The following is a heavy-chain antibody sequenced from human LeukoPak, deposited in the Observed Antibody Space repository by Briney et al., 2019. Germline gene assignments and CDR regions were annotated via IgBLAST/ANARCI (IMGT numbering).Heavy chain of an antibody. D-gene: IGHD3-22*01. V-gene: IGHV4-34*01. CDR1: GGSISSYY. J-gene: IGHJ4*02. CDR3: ARGQWLPVFDF. Sequence: PSETLSLTCTVSGGSISSYYWSWIRQPPGKGLEWIGEINHSGSTNYNPSLKSRVTISVDTSKNHFSLKLSSVTAADTAVYYCARGQWLPVFDFWGQGTLVTVSS. CDR2: INHSGST.